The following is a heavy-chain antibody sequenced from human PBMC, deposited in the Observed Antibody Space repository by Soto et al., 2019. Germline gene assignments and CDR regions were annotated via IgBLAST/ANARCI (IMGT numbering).Heavy chain of an antibody. CDR3: ARGYDFVRGSYRSDALDI. CDR2: LNAGNSNR. V-gene: IGHV1-3*01. Sequence: ASVKVSCKAAGYTFTNNAIHCVRQAPGQRLEWLGWLNAGNSNREYSQKFQGRIIMTKDTSASTAYMELSSLISEDTAVYYCARGYDFVRGSYRSDALDIWG. J-gene: IGHJ3*02. CDR1: GYTFTNNA. D-gene: IGHD3-16*02.